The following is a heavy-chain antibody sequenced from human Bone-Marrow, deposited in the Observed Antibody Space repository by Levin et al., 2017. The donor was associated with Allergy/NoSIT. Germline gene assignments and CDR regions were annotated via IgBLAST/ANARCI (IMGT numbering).Heavy chain of an antibody. V-gene: IGHV5-51*01. CDR3: ATSVGIVVAAAVKPDAFNM. J-gene: IGHJ3*02. CDR1: GYIFASYW. Sequence: AASVKVSCKTSGYIFASYWIGWVRQMPGKGLEYVGMIFPGDSETQYSPSFEGHVTISVDKSIDTAYLQWSGLKASDTAIYFCATSVGIVVAAAVKPDAFNMWGQGSMVTVSS. D-gene: IGHD2-15*01. CDR2: IFPGDSET.